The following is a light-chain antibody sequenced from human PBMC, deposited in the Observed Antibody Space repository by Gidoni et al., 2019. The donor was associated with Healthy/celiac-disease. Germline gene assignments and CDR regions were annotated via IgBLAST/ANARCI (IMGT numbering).Light chain of an antibody. CDR1: NIGSKS. Sequence: SYVLTQPPSVSGAPGKTARITCGGNNIGSKSVHWYQQKPGQAPVLFVYDDSDRPSGIPERFSGSNSGNTATLTISRVEAGDEADYYCQVWDSSSDPYVVFGGGTKLTVL. CDR2: DDS. V-gene: IGLV3-21*03. CDR3: QVWDSSSDPYVV. J-gene: IGLJ2*01.